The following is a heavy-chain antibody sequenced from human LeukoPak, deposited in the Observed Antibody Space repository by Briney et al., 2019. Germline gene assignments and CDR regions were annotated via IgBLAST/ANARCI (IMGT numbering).Heavy chain of an antibody. V-gene: IGHV4-61*02. J-gene: IGHJ6*03. CDR3: AREYGSGSYYSLSYYYYYMDV. CDR1: GDSISSGDYY. Sequence: SETLSLTCTVSGDSISSGDYYWSWIRQPAGKGLEWIGRISSSGSTNYNPSLKSRVTISVDTSKNQFSLKLSSVTAADTAVYYCAREYGSGSYYSLSYYYYYMDVWGKGTTVTISS. D-gene: IGHD3-10*01. CDR2: ISSSGST.